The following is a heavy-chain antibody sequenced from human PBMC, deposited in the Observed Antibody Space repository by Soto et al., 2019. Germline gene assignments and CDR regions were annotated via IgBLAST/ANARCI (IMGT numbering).Heavy chain of an antibody. J-gene: IGHJ3*01. D-gene: IGHD4-17*01. V-gene: IGHV4-59*01. CDR2: IYYSGST. Sequence: QVQLQESGPGLVKPSETLSLTCTVSGGSISSYYWSWIRQPPGKGLEWIGYIYYSGSTNYNPCLKSRVTISVDTSKNQFSLKLSSVTAADKAVYYCARAGGARSPVWGQGTMVTVSS. CDR3: ARAGGARSPV. CDR1: GGSISSYY.